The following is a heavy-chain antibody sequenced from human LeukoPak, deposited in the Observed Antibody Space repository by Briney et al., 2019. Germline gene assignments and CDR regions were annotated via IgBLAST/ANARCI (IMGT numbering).Heavy chain of an antibody. CDR1: GFTFSSYA. Sequence: PGGSLRLSCAASGFTFSSYAMSWVRQAPGKGLEWVSAISGSGGSTYYADSVKGRFTISRDNSKNTLYLQMNSLRAEDTAVYYCAKVPLPGYDGSYYPHWGQGTLVTVSS. CDR2: ISGSGGST. J-gene: IGHJ4*02. CDR3: AKVPLPGYDGSYYPH. V-gene: IGHV3-23*01. D-gene: IGHD1-26*01.